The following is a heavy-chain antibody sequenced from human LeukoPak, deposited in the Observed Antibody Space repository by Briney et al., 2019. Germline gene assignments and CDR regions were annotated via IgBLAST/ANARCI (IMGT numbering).Heavy chain of an antibody. Sequence: PGGSLRLFCAASGFTFSSYEMNWVRQAPGKGLEWVSYNSSSGSTIYYADSVKGRFTISRDNAKNSLYLQMNSLRAEDTAVYYCARDLDGYEDYWRQGTLVTVSS. CDR3: ARDLDGYEDY. CDR1: GFTFSSYE. CDR2: NSSSGSTI. J-gene: IGHJ4*02. V-gene: IGHV3-48*03. D-gene: IGHD5-24*01.